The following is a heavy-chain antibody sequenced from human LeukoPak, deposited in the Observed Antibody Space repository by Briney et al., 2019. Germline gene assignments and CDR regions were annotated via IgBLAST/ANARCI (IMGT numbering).Heavy chain of an antibody. Sequence: SGTLSLTCAVSGGSISSSKWWSWVRQPPGKGLEWIGEIYHSGSTNYNSSLKSRVTISVDKSKNQFSLKLSSVTAADTAVYYCARKEWGLPYSFDYWGQGTLVTVSS. CDR3: ARKEWGLPYSFDY. J-gene: IGHJ4*02. CDR1: GGSISSSKW. D-gene: IGHD3-3*01. V-gene: IGHV4-4*02. CDR2: IYHSGST.